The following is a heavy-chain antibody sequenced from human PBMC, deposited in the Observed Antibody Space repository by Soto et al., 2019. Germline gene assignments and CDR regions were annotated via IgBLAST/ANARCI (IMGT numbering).Heavy chain of an antibody. CDR3: ARVAVGRYDFDS. Sequence: EVLLVESGGGLVQPGGSLRLSCAASGFTFSNYWMHWVRQAPGKGMVWVSRINSDGSTTRYADSVKGRFTISRDNAKNTLYLQINSLRVEDTAVYFCARVAVGRYDFDSWGQGTLVPVSS. J-gene: IGHJ4*02. D-gene: IGHD6-19*01. V-gene: IGHV3-74*01. CDR2: INSDGSTT. CDR1: GFTFSNYW.